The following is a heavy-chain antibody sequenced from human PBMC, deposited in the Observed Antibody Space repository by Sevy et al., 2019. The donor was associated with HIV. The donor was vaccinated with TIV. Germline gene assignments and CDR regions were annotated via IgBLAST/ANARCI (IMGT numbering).Heavy chain of an antibody. Sequence: GGSLRLSCAASGFTVSSNYMSWVRQAPGKGLEWVSIIYSGGSIYYTDSVKGRFTISRDNSKNTLYLQMNSLRAEDTAMYYCARGSGGYDEGYFDYWGQGTLVTVSS. CDR2: IYSGGSI. CDR1: GFTVSSNY. CDR3: ARGSGGYDEGYFDY. V-gene: IGHV3-53*01. D-gene: IGHD5-12*01. J-gene: IGHJ4*02.